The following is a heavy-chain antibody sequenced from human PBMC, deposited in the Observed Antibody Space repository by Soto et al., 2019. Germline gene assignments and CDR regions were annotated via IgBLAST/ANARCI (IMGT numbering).Heavy chain of an antibody. J-gene: IGHJ1*01. CDR3: ATEDTKAVD. D-gene: IGHD6-19*01. Sequence: PSETLSLTCTVSGSSISTYYWSWVRPPPGKGLEWIGEIYHSGSTNYNPSLKSRVTISVDKSKNQFSLKLSSVTAADTAVYYCATEDTKAVDWGQGTLVTVS. V-gene: IGHV4-4*02. CDR1: GSSISTYY. CDR2: IYHSGST.